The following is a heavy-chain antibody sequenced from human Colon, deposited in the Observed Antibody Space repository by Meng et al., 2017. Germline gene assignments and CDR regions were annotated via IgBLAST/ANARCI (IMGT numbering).Heavy chain of an antibody. D-gene: IGHD3/OR15-3a*01. CDR3: IAYMVGRGGLGS. V-gene: IGHV4-30-4*01. CDR2: TYIGRST. Sequence: QVQLQESGPGLVKPSETLSLTCTVSGASVDSGSYHWSWVRQPPGKGLECIGYTYIGRSTYYNPSLKSRVSMSEDTSKNQFSLTLNSVTAADTGVYYCIAYMVGRGGLGSWGQGTLVTVSS. J-gene: IGHJ5*02. CDR1: GASVDSGSYH.